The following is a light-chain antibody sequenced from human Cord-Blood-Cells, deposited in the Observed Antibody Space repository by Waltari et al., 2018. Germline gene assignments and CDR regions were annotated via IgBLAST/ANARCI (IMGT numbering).Light chain of an antibody. J-gene: IGLJ3*02. CDR2: DGS. CDR3: CSYAGSYTWV. CDR1: SSDVGGYTY. Sequence: QSALTQPRSVSGSPGQSVTISCTGTSSDVGGYTYVSWYQQHPGKAPKVMVYDGSKRPSGVPDRFSGSKSGNTASLTISGLQAEDEADYYCCSYAGSYTWVFGGGTKLTVL. V-gene: IGLV2-11*01.